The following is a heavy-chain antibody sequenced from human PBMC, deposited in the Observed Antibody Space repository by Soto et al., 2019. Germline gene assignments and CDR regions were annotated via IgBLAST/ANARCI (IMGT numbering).Heavy chain of an antibody. D-gene: IGHD6-19*01. Sequence: QLQLQESGPGLVKPSETLSLTCAVSGGSISSSSYFWGWIRQPPGKGLEWIGSIYYSGSTYYNPSLKSRVTISVDTSKNQFSLKLSSVTAADTAVYYCARHGGSGVDYWGQGTLVTVSS. V-gene: IGHV4-39*01. CDR2: IYYSGST. CDR3: ARHGGSGVDY. J-gene: IGHJ4*02. CDR1: GGSISSSSYF.